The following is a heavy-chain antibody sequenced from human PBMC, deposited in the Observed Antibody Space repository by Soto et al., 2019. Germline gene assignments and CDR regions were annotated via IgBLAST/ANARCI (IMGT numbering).Heavy chain of an antibody. CDR2: MNPNSGNT. CDR1: GYTFTSYD. Sequence: ASVKVSCKASGYTFTSYDINWVRQATGQGLEWMGWMNPNSGNTGYAQKFQGRVTMTRNTSISTAYMELSSLRSEDTAVYYCARYPIGYCSSTSCYGYYMDVWGKGTTVTVSS. J-gene: IGHJ6*03. D-gene: IGHD2-2*01. CDR3: ARYPIGYCSSTSCYGYYMDV. V-gene: IGHV1-8*01.